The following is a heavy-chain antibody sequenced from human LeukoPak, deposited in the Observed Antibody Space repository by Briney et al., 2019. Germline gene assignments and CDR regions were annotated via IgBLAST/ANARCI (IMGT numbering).Heavy chain of an antibody. V-gene: IGHV3-21*01. D-gene: IGHD4-17*01. CDR3: ARDRWYGDYWGTVDV. Sequence: GGSLRLSCAASGSTFSSYSMNWVRQAPGKGLEWVSSISSSGSYIYYADSVKGRFTISRDNAKNSLYLQMNSLRAEDTAVYYCARDRWYGDYWGTVDVWGKGTTVTVSS. J-gene: IGHJ6*04. CDR2: ISSSGSYI. CDR1: GSTFSSYS.